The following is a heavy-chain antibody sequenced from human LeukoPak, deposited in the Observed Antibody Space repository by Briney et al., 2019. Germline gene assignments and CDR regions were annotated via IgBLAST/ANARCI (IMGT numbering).Heavy chain of an antibody. J-gene: IGHJ4*02. V-gene: IGHV4-34*01. CDR1: GGSFSGYY. Sequence: SETLSLTCAVYGGSFSGYYWSWIRQPPGKGLEWIGEINHSGSTNYNPSLKSRVTISVDTSKNQFSLKLSSVTAADTAVYYCAARHCSSASCYKLRLNTFDYWGQGTLVTVSS. CDR2: INHSGST. D-gene: IGHD2-2*02. CDR3: AARHCSSASCYKLRLNTFDY.